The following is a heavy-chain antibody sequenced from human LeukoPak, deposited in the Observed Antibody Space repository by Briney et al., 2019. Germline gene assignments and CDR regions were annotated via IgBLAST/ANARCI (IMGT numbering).Heavy chain of an antibody. D-gene: IGHD3-3*01. J-gene: IGHJ4*02. V-gene: IGHV1-2*02. CDR1: GYTFTGYY. CDR2: INPNSGGT. CDR3: ARDGLGFLEEGGRDY. Sequence: ASVKVSCKASGYTFTGYYMHWVRQAPGQGLEWMGWINPNSGGTNYAQKFQGRVTMTRDTSISTAYMELSRLRSDDTAVYYCARDGLGFLEEGGRDYWGQGTLVTVSS.